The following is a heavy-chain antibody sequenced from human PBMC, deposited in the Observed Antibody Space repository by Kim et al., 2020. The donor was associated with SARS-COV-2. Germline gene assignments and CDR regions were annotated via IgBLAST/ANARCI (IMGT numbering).Heavy chain of an antibody. CDR1: GYSISSGYY. V-gene: IGHV4-38-2*02. CDR3: ARSLNPIIGTYYFDY. J-gene: IGHJ4*01. Sequence: SETLSLTCTVFGYSISSGYYWGWIRQPPGKGLEWIGRVYHGEYTDYNPSLKSRVTISLDTSKNQFSLKLTSVTAADTALHYCARSLNPIIGTYYFDYWG. D-gene: IGHD1-7*01. CDR2: VYHGEYT.